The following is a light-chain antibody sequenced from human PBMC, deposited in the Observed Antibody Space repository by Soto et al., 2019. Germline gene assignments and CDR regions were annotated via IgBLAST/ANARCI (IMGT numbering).Light chain of an antibody. CDR1: QSITTF. V-gene: IGKV1-39*01. Sequence: DIQMTQSPSTLSASVGARVTITCRASQSITTFVNWYQQNIGKPPPLLIYAASSLQNGVPSRFRGVGSGTDFPLTICSLQPADFATYFCHQCYSSPRTFGPGTKVES. CDR3: HQCYSSPRT. J-gene: IGKJ1*01. CDR2: AAS.